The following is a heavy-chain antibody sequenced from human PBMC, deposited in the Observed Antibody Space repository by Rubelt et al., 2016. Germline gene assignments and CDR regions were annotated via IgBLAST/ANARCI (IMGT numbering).Heavy chain of an antibody. CDR2: ISYDGSEK. J-gene: IGHJ5*02. V-gene: IGHV3-30*04. CDR3: ARRVRGTSYTWFDP. CDR1: GFTFRSYA. Sequence: GFTFRSYAMHWVRQAPGKGLEWVGIISYDGSEKYFADSVKGRLTISRDNSKNTLYLQMNSLRAEDTAVYYCARRVRGTSYTWFDPWGQGTLVTVSS. D-gene: IGHD2-2*01.